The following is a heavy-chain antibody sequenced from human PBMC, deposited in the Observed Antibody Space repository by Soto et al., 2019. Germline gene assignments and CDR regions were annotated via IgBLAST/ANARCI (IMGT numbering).Heavy chain of an antibody. CDR3: ARGPRVVPAAMRFYFDY. CDR1: GYTFTSYA. CDR2: INAGNGNT. Sequence: VASVKVSCKASGYTFTSYAMHWVRQAPGQRLEWMGWINAGNGNTKYSQKFQGRVTITRDTSASTAYMELSSLRSEDTAVYYCARGPRVVPAAMRFYFDYWGQGTLVTVSS. D-gene: IGHD2-2*01. J-gene: IGHJ4*02. V-gene: IGHV1-3*01.